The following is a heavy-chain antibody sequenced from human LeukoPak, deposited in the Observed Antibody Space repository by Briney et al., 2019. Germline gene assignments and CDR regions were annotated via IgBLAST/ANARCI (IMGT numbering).Heavy chain of an antibody. CDR2: IKSKTDGGTT. CDR1: GFTFSNAW. Sequence: GGSLRLSSAASGFTFSNAWMSCVRQAPGKGLEWVVRIKSKTDGGTTDYAAPVKGRFTISRDDSKNTLYLQMNSLKTEDTAVYYCTQYTYGFFQYWGQGTLVTVSS. J-gene: IGHJ4*02. V-gene: IGHV3-15*01. CDR3: TQYTYGFFQY. D-gene: IGHD5-18*01.